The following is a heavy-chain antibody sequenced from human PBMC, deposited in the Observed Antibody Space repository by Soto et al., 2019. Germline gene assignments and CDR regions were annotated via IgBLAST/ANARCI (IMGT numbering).Heavy chain of an antibody. V-gene: IGHV4-59*01. Sequence: SETLSLTCTVSGGSISSYYWSWIRQPPGKGLEWIGYIYYSGSTNYNPSLKSRVTISVDTSKNQFSLKLSSVTAADTAVYYCARAWLPYGDYGMYYFDYWGQGTLVTVSS. D-gene: IGHD4-17*01. CDR1: GGSISSYY. CDR2: IYYSGST. J-gene: IGHJ4*02. CDR3: ARAWLPYGDYGMYYFDY.